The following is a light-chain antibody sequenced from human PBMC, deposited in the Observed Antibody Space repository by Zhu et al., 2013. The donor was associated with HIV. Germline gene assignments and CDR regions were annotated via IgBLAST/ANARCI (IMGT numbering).Light chain of an antibody. V-gene: IGKV3-20*01. CDR3: QQYGSSPWT. Sequence: EIVLTQSPGTLSLSPGERATLSCRASQSVRNNYLAWYQQKPGQAPRLLIYATSSRATGIPDRFSGSGSGTDFTLTISRLEPGDFAVYYCQQYGSSPWTFGQGPRWKSN. CDR2: ATS. J-gene: IGKJ1*01. CDR1: QSVRNNY.